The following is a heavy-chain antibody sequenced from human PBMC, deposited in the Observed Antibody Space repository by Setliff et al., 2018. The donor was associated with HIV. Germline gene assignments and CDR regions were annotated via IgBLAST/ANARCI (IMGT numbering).Heavy chain of an antibody. V-gene: IGHV4-38-2*02. J-gene: IGHJ2*01. CDR2: IYHSGST. CDR3: ARDQGNHFDSLGQVDFDL. CDR1: GYSISCGYY. D-gene: IGHD3-22*01. Sequence: SETLSLTCAVSGYSISCGYYWGLIPQPPGKGLQWIGSIYHSGSTYYNPSLKSRVTISVDTSKNEFSLKLISVTAADTAVYYGARDQGNHFDSLGQVDFDLWGRGTLFTVSS.